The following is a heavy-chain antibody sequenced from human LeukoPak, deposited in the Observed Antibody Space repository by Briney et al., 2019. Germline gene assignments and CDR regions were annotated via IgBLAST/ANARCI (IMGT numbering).Heavy chain of an antibody. CDR1: GFTFSSYG. D-gene: IGHD2-8*01. J-gene: IGHJ4*02. V-gene: IGHV3-33*01. CDR3: ARVSRYCTNGVCPSDY. CDR2: IWYDGSNK. Sequence: GRSLRLSCAASGFTFSSYGMHWVRQAPGKGLEWVAVIWYDGSNKYYADSVKGRFTISRDNSKNTPYLQMNSLRAEDTAVYYCARVSRYCTNGVCPSDYWGQGTLVTVSS.